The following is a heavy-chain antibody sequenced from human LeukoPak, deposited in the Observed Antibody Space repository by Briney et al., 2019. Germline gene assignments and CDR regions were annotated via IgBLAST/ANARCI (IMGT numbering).Heavy chain of an antibody. CDR2: ISGSGGST. J-gene: IGHJ5*02. D-gene: IGHD3-9*01. CDR3: ARGRGANSYYDILTGYYMRPNWFDP. Sequence: GGSLRLSCAATGFTFSSYAMSWVRQAPGKGLEWVSAISGSGGSTYYADSVKGRFTISRDNSKNTLYLQMHSLRAEDTAVYYCARGRGANSYYDILTGYYMRPNWFDPWGQGTLVTVSS. CDR1: GFTFSSYA. V-gene: IGHV3-23*01.